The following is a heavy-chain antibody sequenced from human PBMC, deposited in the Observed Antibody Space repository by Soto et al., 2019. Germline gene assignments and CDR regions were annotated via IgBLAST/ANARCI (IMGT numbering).Heavy chain of an antibody. J-gene: IGHJ4*02. CDR1: GGTFSSYA. CDR2: IIPIFGTA. V-gene: IGHV1-69*13. D-gene: IGHD2-21*02. Sequence: GASVKVSCKASGGTFSSYAISWVRQAPGQGLEWMGGIIPIFGTANYAQKFQGRVTITADESTSTAYMELSSLRSEDTAVYYCARSGVTAIPPGTWGQWSPFDYWGQGTLVTVSS. CDR3: ARSGVTAIPPGTWGQWSPFDY.